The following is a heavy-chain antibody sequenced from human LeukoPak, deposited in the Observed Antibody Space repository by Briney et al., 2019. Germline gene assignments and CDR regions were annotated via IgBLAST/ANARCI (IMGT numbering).Heavy chain of an antibody. CDR3: ARDIIGEGIAAAGDHDAFDI. CDR2: ISAYNGNT. CDR1: GYTFTSYG. J-gene: IGHJ3*02. Sequence: ASVKVSCKASGYTFTSYGISWVRQALGQGLEWMGWISAYNGNTNYAQKLQGRVTMTTDTSTSTAYMELRSLRSDDTAVYYCARDIIGEGIAAAGDHDAFDIWGQGTMVTVSS. V-gene: IGHV1-18*01. D-gene: IGHD6-13*01.